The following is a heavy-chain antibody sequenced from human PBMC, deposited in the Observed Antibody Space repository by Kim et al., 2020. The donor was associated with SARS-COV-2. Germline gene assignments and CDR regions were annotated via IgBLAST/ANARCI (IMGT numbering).Heavy chain of an antibody. Sequence: TPALKTRVTISVDTAKNQFSLKLSSVTAADTAVYYCARLGIAARRGLDYWGQGTLVTVSS. V-gene: IGHV4-39*01. J-gene: IGHJ4*02. D-gene: IGHD6-6*01. CDR3: ARLGIAARRGLDY.